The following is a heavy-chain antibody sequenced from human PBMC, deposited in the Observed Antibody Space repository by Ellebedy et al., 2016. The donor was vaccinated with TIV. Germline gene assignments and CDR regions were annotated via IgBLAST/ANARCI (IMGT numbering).Heavy chain of an antibody. CDR1: GFTLSSYA. J-gene: IGHJ4*02. CDR2: LGGSSENT. CDR3: ARDDALDGGYLDS. D-gene: IGHD3-16*01. V-gene: IGHV3-23*01. Sequence: GESLKIPCAASGFTLSSYAMSWVRQAPGKGLEWVSALGGSSENTYYADPVQGRFTISRDNSKNTLFLQMNNLRVEDTAMYYCARDDALDGGYLDSWGQGTLVTVSS.